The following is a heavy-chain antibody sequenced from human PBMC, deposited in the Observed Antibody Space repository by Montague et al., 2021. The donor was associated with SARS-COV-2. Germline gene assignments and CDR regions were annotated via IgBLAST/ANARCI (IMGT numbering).Heavy chain of an antibody. D-gene: IGHD3-9*01. CDR3: AHSSGVDWLPRSWFDC. J-gene: IGHJ5*01. CDR1: GFSPSTIGVG. Sequence: PALVKPTQTLTLTCTFSGFSPSTIGVGVGWIRQPPGKALEWLALIYWDDDKRYSPFLRSRLTITKDTSKNQVVLTMTNMDPVDTATYFCAHSSGVDWLPRSWFDCGGQGTLVTVSA. CDR2: IYWDDDK. V-gene: IGHV2-5*02.